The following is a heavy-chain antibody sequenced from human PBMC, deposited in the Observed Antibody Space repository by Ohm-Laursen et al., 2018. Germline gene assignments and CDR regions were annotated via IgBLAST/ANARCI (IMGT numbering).Heavy chain of an antibody. D-gene: IGHD2-21*02. CDR1: RFTFSDYC. Sequence: SLRLSCTASRFTFSDYCMNWVCQAPGKGLEWVSSISRSSSYIYYADSVKGRFTISRDNAKNSLYLQMNSLRAEDTAVYYCARAPRRAAFCSVDCYSGAFDIWGQGTTVTVSS. CDR2: ISRSSSYI. J-gene: IGHJ3*02. CDR3: ARAPRRAAFCSVDCYSGAFDI. V-gene: IGHV3-21*01.